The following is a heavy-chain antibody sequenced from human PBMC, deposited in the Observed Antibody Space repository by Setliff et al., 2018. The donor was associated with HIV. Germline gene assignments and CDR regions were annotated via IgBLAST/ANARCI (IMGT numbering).Heavy chain of an antibody. CDR1: GYSISSGHY. CDR3: ARQKDHNFWSGFFI. Sequence: PSETLSLTCAVSGYSISSGHYWGWIRQPPGKGLEWIGSIYQTANTFYSPSLKSRAAISVDTSKNQLSLNLRSATAADTAVYYCARQKDHNFWSGFFIWGQGTLVTV. CDR2: IYQTANT. V-gene: IGHV4-38-2*01. J-gene: IGHJ4*02. D-gene: IGHD3-3*01.